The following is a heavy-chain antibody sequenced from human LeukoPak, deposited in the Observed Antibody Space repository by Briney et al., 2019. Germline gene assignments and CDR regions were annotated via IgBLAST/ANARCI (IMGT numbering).Heavy chain of an antibody. D-gene: IGHD7-27*01. J-gene: IGHJ3*01. V-gene: IGHV3-21*01. Sequence: GGSLRLSCAASGFIFSKYNMKWVRQAPGKVLEWVSSISISGRYIDYADSVQGRFTNSRDNAKASLSLQMSSLRADDTAVYYCATIWGSPEAFDLWGRGTKVTVSS. CDR3: ATIWGSPEAFDL. CDR1: GFIFSKYN. CDR2: ISISGRYI.